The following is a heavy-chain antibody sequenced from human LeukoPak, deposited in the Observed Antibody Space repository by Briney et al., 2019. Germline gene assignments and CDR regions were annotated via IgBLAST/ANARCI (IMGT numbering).Heavy chain of an antibody. CDR2: ISYSGST. CDR3: ARHAMGSSWYYDY. Sequence: SETLSLTCTVSGGSISNYYWSWIRQPPGKGLEWIGYISYSGSTNYNPSLKSRVTISVDTSKDQFSLKLSSVTAADTAVYYCARHAMGSSWYYDYWGQGTLVTVSS. J-gene: IGHJ4*02. CDR1: GGSISNYY. V-gene: IGHV4-59*08. D-gene: IGHD6-13*01.